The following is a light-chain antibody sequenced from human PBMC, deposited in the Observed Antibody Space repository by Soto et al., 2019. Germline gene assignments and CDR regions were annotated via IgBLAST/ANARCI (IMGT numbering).Light chain of an antibody. V-gene: IGLV1-44*01. CDR2: NNN. CDR3: AAWDDSLNGYV. J-gene: IGLJ1*01. Sequence: QSVLTQPPLASGTPGQRVTISRSGSSSHIGSTTVNWYQQHPGTAPKLLNSNNNRRPSGVPDRFSGSKSGPSASLAISGLQSEDEADYYCAAWDDSLNGYVFGIGTKVTVL. CDR1: SSHIGSTT.